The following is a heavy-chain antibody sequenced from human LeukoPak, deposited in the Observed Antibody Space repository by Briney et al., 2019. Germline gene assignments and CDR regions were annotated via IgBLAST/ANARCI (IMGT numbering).Heavy chain of an antibody. J-gene: IGHJ6*03. V-gene: IGHV1-8*01. CDR1: GYTFINYD. D-gene: IGHD3-3*01. CDR2: MNPNSGNA. CDR3: ARAPGYDFWTRPYYYYYMDV. Sequence: GASVKVSCKASGYTFINYDINWVRQATVQGLEWMGWMNPNSGNAGYAQKFQGRVTMTRNTSVSTAYMELSSLRSEDTAVYYCARAPGYDFWTRPYYYYYMDVWGNGTTVTVSS.